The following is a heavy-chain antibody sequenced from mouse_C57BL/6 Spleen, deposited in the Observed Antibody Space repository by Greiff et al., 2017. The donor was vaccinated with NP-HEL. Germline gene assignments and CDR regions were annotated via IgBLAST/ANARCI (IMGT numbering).Heavy chain of an antibody. J-gene: IGHJ4*01. D-gene: IGHD3-3*01. Sequence: EVQRVESGEGLVKPGGSLKLSCAASGFTFSSYAMSWVRQTPEKRLEWVAYISSGGDYIYYADTVKGRFTISRDNARNTLYLQMSSLKSEDTAMYYCTRVRDRPYYYAMDYWGQGTSVTVSS. CDR2: ISSGGDYI. CDR1: GFTFSSYA. V-gene: IGHV5-9-1*02. CDR3: TRVRDRPYYYAMDY.